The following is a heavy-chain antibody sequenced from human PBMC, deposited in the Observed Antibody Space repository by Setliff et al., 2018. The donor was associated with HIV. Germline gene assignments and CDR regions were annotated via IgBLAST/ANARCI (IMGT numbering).Heavy chain of an antibody. CDR2: ISEYNGDT. Sequence: ASVKVSCKASGYTFTSYGISWVRQAPGQGLEWMGWISEYNGDTKYAQKLQGRVTMTKDTSTSTAYMELRSLRSDDTAVYYCARDKTGDLWYFDSWGQGTLVTVSS. D-gene: IGHD7-27*01. CDR3: ARDKTGDLWYFDS. V-gene: IGHV1-18*01. J-gene: IGHJ4*02. CDR1: GYTFTSYG.